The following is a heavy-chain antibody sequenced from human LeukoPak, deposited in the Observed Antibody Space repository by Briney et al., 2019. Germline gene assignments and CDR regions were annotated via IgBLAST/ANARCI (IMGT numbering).Heavy chain of an antibody. CDR3: ARDYRVSHRISYYYYYMDV. V-gene: IGHV4-39*07. CDR2: ISYSGST. D-gene: IGHD3-16*02. Sequence: PSETLSLTCTLSGDSISSSSYYWGWIRQPPGKGLEWIGRISYSGSTYYNPSLKSRITIAVDTSKNQFSLKLSSVTAADTAVYDCARDYRVSHRISYYYYYMDVWGKGTTVTVS. CDR1: GDSISSSSYY. J-gene: IGHJ6*03.